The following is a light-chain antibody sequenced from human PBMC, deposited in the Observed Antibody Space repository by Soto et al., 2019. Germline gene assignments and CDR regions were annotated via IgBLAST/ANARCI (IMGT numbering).Light chain of an antibody. CDR2: DVS. Sequence: QSVLTQPASVSGSPGQSITISCTGTSSDVGGYNYVSWYQQHPGKAPKLMIYDVSNRPSGVSNRFSGSKSGNTASLTISGLQAEDEADYYCSSYTSINTPHVVFGGGTQLTVL. CDR1: SSDVGGYNY. J-gene: IGLJ2*01. V-gene: IGLV2-14*01. CDR3: SSYTSINTPHVV.